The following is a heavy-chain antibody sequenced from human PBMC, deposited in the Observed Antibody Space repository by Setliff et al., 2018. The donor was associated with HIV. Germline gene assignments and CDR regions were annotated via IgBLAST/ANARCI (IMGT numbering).Heavy chain of an antibody. CDR3: ARKFDS. CDR1: GGSISSYY. J-gene: IGHJ4*02. Sequence: PSETLSLTCTVSGGSISSYYWSWIRQPAGEGLEWIGHIYTSGSTNYNPSLKSRVTISLDTSKNQFSLKVTSVTAADTAVYYCARKFDSWGQGTLVTVSS. V-gene: IGHV4-4*07. CDR2: IYTSGST.